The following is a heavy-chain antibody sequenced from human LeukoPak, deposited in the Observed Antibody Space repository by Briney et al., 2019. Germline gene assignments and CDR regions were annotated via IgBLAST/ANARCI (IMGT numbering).Heavy chain of an antibody. CDR2: IIPIFGTA. D-gene: IGHD3-10*02. V-gene: IGHV1-69*05. J-gene: IGHJ3*02. CDR1: GGTFSSYA. CDR3: ARDVRVTVGIDAFDI. Sequence: SVKVSCKASGGTFSSYAISWVRQAPGQGLEWMGGIIPIFGTANYAQKFQGRVTITTGESTSTAYMELSSLRSEDTAVYYCARDVRVTVGIDAFDIWGQGTMVTVSS.